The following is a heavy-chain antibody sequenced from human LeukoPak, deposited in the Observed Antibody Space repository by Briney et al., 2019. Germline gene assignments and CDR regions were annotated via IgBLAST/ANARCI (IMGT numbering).Heavy chain of an antibody. Sequence: SETLSLTCAVYGGSFSGYYWSWIRQPPGKGLEWIGEINHSGSTNYNPSLKSRVTISVDTSKNQFSLKLSSVTAADMAVYYCARRLRGDYAWFSYWGQGTLVTVSS. D-gene: IGHD4-17*01. J-gene: IGHJ4*02. CDR2: INHSGST. V-gene: IGHV4-34*01. CDR3: ARRLRGDYAWFSY. CDR1: GGSFSGYY.